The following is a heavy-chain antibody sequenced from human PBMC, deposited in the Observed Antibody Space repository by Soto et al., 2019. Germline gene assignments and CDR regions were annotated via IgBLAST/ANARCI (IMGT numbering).Heavy chain of an antibody. V-gene: IGHV3-33*01. J-gene: IGHJ4*02. Sequence: GGSLRLSCAASGFTFSSYGMHWVRQAPGKGLEWVAVIWYDGSNKYYADSVKGRFTISRDNSKNTLYPQMNSLRAEDTAVYYCARSDSRAYFDYWGQGTLVTVSS. CDR3: ARSDSRAYFDY. D-gene: IGHD2-15*01. CDR1: GFTFSSYG. CDR2: IWYDGSNK.